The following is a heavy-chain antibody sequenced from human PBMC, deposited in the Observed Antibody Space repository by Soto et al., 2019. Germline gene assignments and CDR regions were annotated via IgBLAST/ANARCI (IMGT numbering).Heavy chain of an antibody. D-gene: IGHD5-18*01. V-gene: IGHV4-31*03. J-gene: IGHJ4*02. CDR1: GGSISSGGNS. CDR3: ARDQGLWLPGVFDY. CDR2: FYYSGST. Sequence: QVQLQESGPGLVKPSQTLSLTCTVSGGSISSGGNSWSGFGQPQGKGREWIGYFYYSGSTYYNPSLKSRVTISVDTSKNQFSLKLSSVTAADTAVYYCARDQGLWLPGVFDYWGQGTLVTVSS.